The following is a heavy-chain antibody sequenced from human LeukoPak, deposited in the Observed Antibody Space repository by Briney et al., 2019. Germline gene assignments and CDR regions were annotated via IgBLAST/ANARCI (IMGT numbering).Heavy chain of an antibody. D-gene: IGHD6-13*01. CDR3: AKSPRSAADNWFDP. Sequence: GGSLRLSCAASGFTFSRYKMSWVREAPGKGLERVSHISGGGGSTYYADSVKGRFTISRDNSKNSLYLQMNSLTVEDTAVYYCAKSPRSAADNWFDPWGQGTLVTVSS. CDR1: GFTFSRYK. V-gene: IGHV3-23*01. J-gene: IGHJ5*02. CDR2: ISGGGGST.